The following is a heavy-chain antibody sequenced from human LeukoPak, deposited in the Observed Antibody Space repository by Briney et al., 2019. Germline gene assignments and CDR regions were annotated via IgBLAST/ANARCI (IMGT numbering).Heavy chain of an antibody. CDR3: ASQIADYGDYAGAFDV. CDR1: GGSISSSSYY. J-gene: IGHJ3*01. Sequence: PSETLSLTCTVSGGSISSSSYYWGWIRQPPGKGLEWIGEIYHSGSTNNNPSLKSRVTISVDKSKNQFSLKLNSVTAADTAVYYCASQIADYGDYAGAFDVWGQGTMVTVSS. CDR2: IYHSGST. D-gene: IGHD4-17*01. V-gene: IGHV4-39*07.